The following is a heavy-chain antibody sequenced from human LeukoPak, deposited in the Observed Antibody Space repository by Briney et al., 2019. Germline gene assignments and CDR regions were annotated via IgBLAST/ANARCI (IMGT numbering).Heavy chain of an antibody. J-gene: IGHJ5*02. CDR1: GGSFSGYY. D-gene: IGHD2-15*01. Sequence: SETLSLTCAVYGGSFSGYYWSWIRQPPGRGLEWIGEINHSGSTNYNPSLKSRVTISVDTSKNQFSLKLSSVTAADTAVYYCARGRGYCSGGSCYYNWFDPWGQGTLVTVSS. V-gene: IGHV4-34*01. CDR2: INHSGST. CDR3: ARGRGYCSGGSCYYNWFDP.